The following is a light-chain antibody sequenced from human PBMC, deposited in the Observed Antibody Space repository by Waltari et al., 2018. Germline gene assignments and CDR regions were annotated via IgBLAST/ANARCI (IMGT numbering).Light chain of an antibody. CDR3: MHAIEVLT. CDR2: DAS. J-gene: IGKJ4*01. V-gene: IGKV3-11*01. CDR1: QSVNNY. Sequence: EIVLTQSPATLSLSPGERAPLSCRASQSVNNYLAWYQQKPVQAPRLLIYDASNRATGIPDRCTGSGAGTDFTLKISRVEAEDVGVYYCMHAIEVLTFGGGTKVEIK.